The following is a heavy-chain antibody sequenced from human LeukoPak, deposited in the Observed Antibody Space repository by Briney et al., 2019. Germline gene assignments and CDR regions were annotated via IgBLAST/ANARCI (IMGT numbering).Heavy chain of an antibody. Sequence: SQTLSLTCAISGDSVSSNSVAWNWLRQSPSRGLEWLGRTYYRSNWYSDYAESVRSRITLNPDTSKNQFSLQLNSVTPEDTAVYYCARDRWFGELLSTYDYYGMDVWGQGTTVTVS. J-gene: IGHJ6*02. CDR2: TYYRSNWYS. V-gene: IGHV6-1*01. CDR1: GDSVSSNSVA. CDR3: ARDRWFGELLSTYDYYGMDV. D-gene: IGHD3-10*01.